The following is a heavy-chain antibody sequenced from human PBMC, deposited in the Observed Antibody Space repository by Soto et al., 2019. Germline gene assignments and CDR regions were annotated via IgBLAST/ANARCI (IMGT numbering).Heavy chain of an antibody. CDR2: IKQDGNEK. D-gene: IGHD3-22*01. V-gene: IGHV3-7*01. CDR3: ARWTYYDSSGYYYVFDY. CDR1: GFTFSDYL. J-gene: IGHJ4*02. Sequence: GGSLRLSCAASGFTFSDYLMTWVRQAPGKGLEWVATIKQDGNEKYYVDSVKGRFTISRDNSKNTLYLQMNSLRADDTALYYCARWTYYDSSGYYYVFDYWGQGTLVTVSS.